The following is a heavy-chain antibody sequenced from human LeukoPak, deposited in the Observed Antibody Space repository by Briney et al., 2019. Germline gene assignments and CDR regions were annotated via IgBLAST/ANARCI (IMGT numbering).Heavy chain of an antibody. Sequence: GGSLRLSCAASGFTFSSYAMTWVRQAPGKGLEWVSSIGGSGASTYYADSVKGRFTISRDNSRNTLYLQMNGLRAEDTAVYYCAISPFPSPVLGFYGMAVWGQGPPVPVPS. D-gene: IGHD7-27*01. J-gene: IGHJ6*02. CDR3: AISPFPSPVLGFYGMAV. CDR1: GFTFSSYA. CDR2: IGGSGAST. V-gene: IGHV3-23*01.